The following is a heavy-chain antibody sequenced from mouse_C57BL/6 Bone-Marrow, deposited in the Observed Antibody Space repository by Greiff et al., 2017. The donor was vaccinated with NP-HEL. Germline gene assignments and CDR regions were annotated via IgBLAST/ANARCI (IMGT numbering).Heavy chain of an antibody. CDR3: SRSRGYGSSYRFAY. CDR1: GFTFTSYW. J-gene: IGHJ3*01. V-gene: IGHV1-64*01. CDR2: IHPNCCRT. Sequence: VHLLQPGADLVKPGASVKLSCKASGFTFTSYWMPWVHQRPGQGLEWIAFIHPNCCRTNYNEQFKSKATLTVDKSSSTAYMQLSILTSEDSAVHYCSRSRGYGSSYRFAYWGQVTLVTVSA. D-gene: IGHD1-1*01.